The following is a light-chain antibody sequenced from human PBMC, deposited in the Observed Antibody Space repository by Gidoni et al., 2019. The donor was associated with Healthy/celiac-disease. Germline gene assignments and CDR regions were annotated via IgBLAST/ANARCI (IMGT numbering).Light chain of an antibody. V-gene: IGKV2-28*01. J-gene: IGKJ3*01. CDR2: LGS. CDR3: MQVLQTPFT. CDR1: QSLLHSNGYNY. Sequence: IVMTQSPLSLPVTPGEPASISCRSSQSLLHSNGYNYLDWYLQKPGQSPQLLIYLGSNRASGVPDRFSGSESGTDFTLKISRVEAEDVGVYYCMQVLQTPFTFGPGTKVDIK.